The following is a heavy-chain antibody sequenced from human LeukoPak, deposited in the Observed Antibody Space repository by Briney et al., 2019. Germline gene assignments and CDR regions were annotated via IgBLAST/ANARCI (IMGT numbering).Heavy chain of an antibody. CDR2: IYYSGST. Sequence: SETLSLTCTVSGGSISSYYWSWIRQPPGKGLEWIGYIYYSGSTNYNPSLKSRVTISVDTSKNQFSLKLSSVTAADTAVYYCARDEGRIAAVRGNWFDPWGQGTLVTVSS. J-gene: IGHJ5*02. V-gene: IGHV4-59*01. CDR1: GGSISSYY. D-gene: IGHD6-13*01. CDR3: ARDEGRIAAVRGNWFDP.